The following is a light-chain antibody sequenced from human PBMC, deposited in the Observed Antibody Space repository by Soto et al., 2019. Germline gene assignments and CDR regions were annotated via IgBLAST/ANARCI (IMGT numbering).Light chain of an antibody. CDR1: QSVSSY. CDR2: DAS. V-gene: IGKV3-11*01. CDR3: QQRINWPPA. Sequence: EIVLTQSPATLSLSPGERATLSCRASQSVSSYLAWYQQKPGQAPRLLIYDASNRATGIPARFSGSESGTDFTLTISSLEPEDFAVYYCQQRINWPPAFGPGTKVDIK. J-gene: IGKJ3*01.